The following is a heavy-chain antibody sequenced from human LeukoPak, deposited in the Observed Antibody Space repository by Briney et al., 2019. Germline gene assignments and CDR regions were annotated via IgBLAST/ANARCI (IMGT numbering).Heavy chain of an antibody. Sequence: TSETLSLTCTVSGGSISSSSYYWGWIRQPPGKGLEWIGSIYYSGSTYYNPSLKSRVTISVDTSKNQFSLKLSSVTAADTAVYYCVRHDGRSGGTMGALDSWGQGSLVTVSS. D-gene: IGHD4-23*01. CDR1: GGSISSSSYY. J-gene: IGHJ4*02. CDR2: IYYSGST. V-gene: IGHV4-39*01. CDR3: VRHDGRSGGTMGALDS.